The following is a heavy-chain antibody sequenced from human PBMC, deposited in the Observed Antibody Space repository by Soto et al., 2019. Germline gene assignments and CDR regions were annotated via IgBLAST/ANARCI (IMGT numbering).Heavy chain of an antibody. CDR1: GFTFSSYA. Sequence: GGSLRLSCAASGFTFSSYAMSWVRQAPGKGLEWVSAISGSGGSTYYADSVKGRFTISRDNSKNTLYLQMNSLRAEYTAVYYCAKDQSFSGSGIDYWGQGTLVTVSS. D-gene: IGHD6-19*01. J-gene: IGHJ4*02. V-gene: IGHV3-23*01. CDR3: AKDQSFSGSGIDY. CDR2: ISGSGGST.